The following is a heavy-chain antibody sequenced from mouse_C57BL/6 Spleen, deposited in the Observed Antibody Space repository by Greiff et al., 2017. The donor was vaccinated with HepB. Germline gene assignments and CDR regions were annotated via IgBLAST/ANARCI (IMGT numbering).Heavy chain of an antibody. CDR3: ARGRGPFDY. CDR2: IYPGDGDT. J-gene: IGHJ2*01. CDR1: GYAFSSSW. Sequence: QVHVKQSGPELVKPGASVKISCKASGYAFSSSWMNWVKQRPGKGLEWIGRIYPGDGDTNYNGKFKGKATLTADKSSSTAYMQLSSLTSGDSAVYFVARGRGPFDYWGQGTTLTVAS. V-gene: IGHV1-82*01.